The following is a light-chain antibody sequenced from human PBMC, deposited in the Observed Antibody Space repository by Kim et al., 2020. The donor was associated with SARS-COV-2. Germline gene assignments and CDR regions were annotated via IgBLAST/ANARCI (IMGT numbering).Light chain of an antibody. CDR1: ERMRRW. CDR2: AAS. Sequence: CACVGDRVTLTCRARERMRRWLVWYQQKTGKAPNLLIFAASSLQSGVASRFSGSGSGTDFSLTISSLQPEDSATYYCQQANSFPYTFGQGTKLEI. J-gene: IGKJ2*01. CDR3: QQANSFPYT. V-gene: IGKV1-12*01.